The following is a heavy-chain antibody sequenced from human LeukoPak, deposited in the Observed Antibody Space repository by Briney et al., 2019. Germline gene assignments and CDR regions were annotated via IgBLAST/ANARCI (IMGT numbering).Heavy chain of an antibody. V-gene: IGHV3-21*01. J-gene: IGHJ6*03. Sequence: PGGSLRLSCAASGFTFSNYGMHWVRQAPGKGLEWVSSITSSSSYIYYADSVKGRFTISRGNAKNSLYLQMNSLRAEDTAVYYCARDPYSGGYGDYYYYYMDLWGQGTTVTISS. D-gene: IGHD1-26*01. CDR3: ARDPYSGGYGDYYYYYMDL. CDR1: GFTFSNYG. CDR2: ITSSSSYI.